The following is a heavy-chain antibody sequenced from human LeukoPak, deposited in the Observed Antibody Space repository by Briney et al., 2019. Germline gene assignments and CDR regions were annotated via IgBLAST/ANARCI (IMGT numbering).Heavy chain of an antibody. CDR2: ISGNGGRT. D-gene: IGHD1-1*01. Sequence: KAGGSLRLSCAASGFTFTTYAMSWVRQAPGKGLEWVSTISGNGGRTYYEDSVKGRFTISRDNSKNTLYLQVSSLRAEDTAMYYCANDGTGVHVWTPEAFDLWGPGTMVIVSP. J-gene: IGHJ3*01. CDR3: ANDGTGVHVWTPEAFDL. CDR1: GFTFTTYA. V-gene: IGHV3-23*01.